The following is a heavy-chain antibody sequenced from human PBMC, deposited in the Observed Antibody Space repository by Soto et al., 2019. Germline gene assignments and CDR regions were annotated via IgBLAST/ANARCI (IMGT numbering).Heavy chain of an antibody. V-gene: IGHV3-7*04. CDR3: ARDRDTYGYGLFDY. J-gene: IGHJ4*02. Sequence: EVQLVESGGGLVQPGGSLRLSCAASGFRFSSFWMSWVRQAPGKGLEWVASIKEDGSEKHYGDSVKGRFTISRDNAKNALYRQMNSLRDEDTAVYYCARDRDTYGYGLFDYWGQGTLVPVSS. CDR1: GFRFSSFW. CDR2: IKEDGSEK. D-gene: IGHD5-18*01.